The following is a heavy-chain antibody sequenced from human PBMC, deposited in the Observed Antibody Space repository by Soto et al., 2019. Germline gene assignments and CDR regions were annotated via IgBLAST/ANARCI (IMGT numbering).Heavy chain of an antibody. J-gene: IGHJ4*02. Sequence: SETMSLTCTVSGGSISSGDYYWSWIRQPPGKGLEWIGYIYYSGSTYYNPSLKSRVTISVDTSKNQFSLKPSSVTAADTAVYYCARGLTHYYDSSGSLDYWGQGTLVTVSS. D-gene: IGHD3-22*01. CDR2: IYYSGST. CDR1: GGSISSGDYY. V-gene: IGHV4-30-4*01. CDR3: ARGLTHYYDSSGSLDY.